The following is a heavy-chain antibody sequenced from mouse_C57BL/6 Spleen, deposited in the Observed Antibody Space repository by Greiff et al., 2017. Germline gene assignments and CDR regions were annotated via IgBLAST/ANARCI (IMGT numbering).Heavy chain of an antibody. CDR1: GYAFSSSW. Sequence: VMLVESGPELVKPGASVKISCKASGYAFSSSWMNWVKQRPGKGLEWIGRIYPGDGDTNYNGKFKGKATLTADKSSSTAYMQLSSLTSEDSAVYFCARWDYYGSFDYWGQGTTLTVSS. J-gene: IGHJ2*01. CDR3: ARWDYYGSFDY. V-gene: IGHV1-82*01. CDR2: IYPGDGDT. D-gene: IGHD1-1*01.